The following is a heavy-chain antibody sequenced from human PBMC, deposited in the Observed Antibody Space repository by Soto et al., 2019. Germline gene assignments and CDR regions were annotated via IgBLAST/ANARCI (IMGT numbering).Heavy chain of an antibody. D-gene: IGHD6-19*01. CDR3: ARVAVAGIPPSEFYGMDV. J-gene: IGHJ6*02. V-gene: IGHV4-59*01. CDR2: IYYSGST. CDR1: GGSISSYY. Sequence: WETLSLTCTVSGGSISSYYWSWIRQPPGKGLEWIGYIYYSGSTNYNPSLKSRVTISVDTSKNQFSLKLSSVTAADTAVYYCARVAVAGIPPSEFYGMDVWGQGTTVTVSS.